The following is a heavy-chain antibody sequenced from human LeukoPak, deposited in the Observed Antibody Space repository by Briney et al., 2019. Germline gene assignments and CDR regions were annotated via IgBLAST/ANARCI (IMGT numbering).Heavy chain of an antibody. V-gene: IGHV1-18*01. J-gene: IGHJ6*02. D-gene: IGHD4-11*01. CDR3: ARDFAVTTQKYYYYYGMDV. Sequence: ASVKVSCKASGYTFTGYGISWVRQAPGQGLEWMGWINSNNGNTNYEQKFQGRVTMTTDISTSTAYMELRSLRSDDTAVYYCARDFAVTTQKYYYYYGMDVWGQGTTVTVSS. CDR2: INSNNGNT. CDR1: GYTFTGYG.